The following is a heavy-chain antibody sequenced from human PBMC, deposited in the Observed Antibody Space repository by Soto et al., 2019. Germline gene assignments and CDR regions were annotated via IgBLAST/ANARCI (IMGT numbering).Heavy chain of an antibody. J-gene: IGHJ4*02. CDR2: ISWNSGSI. D-gene: IGHD1-26*01. Sequence: GGSLRLSCAASGFTFDDYAMHWVRQAPGKGLEWVSGISWNSGSIGYADSVKGRFTISRDNAKNSLYLQMNSLRAEDTALYYCAKDIGYGGKVFVIDYWGQGTLVTVSS. CDR1: GFTFDDYA. CDR3: AKDIGYGGKVFVIDY. V-gene: IGHV3-9*01.